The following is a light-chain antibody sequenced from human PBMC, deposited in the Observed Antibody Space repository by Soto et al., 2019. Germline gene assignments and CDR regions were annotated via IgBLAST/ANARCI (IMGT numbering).Light chain of an antibody. CDR1: SSDVGGYNF. V-gene: IGLV2-8*01. J-gene: IGLJ1*01. CDR2: EVS. CDR3: YSDAGSNAL. Sequence: QSALTQPPSASGSPGQSVTISCTGTSSDVGGYNFVSWYQQHPGKAPKLMIYEVSKRPSGVPDRFSGSKSDNTASLTVSGLQTEDEADYYCYSDAGSNALFGTGTKVTVL.